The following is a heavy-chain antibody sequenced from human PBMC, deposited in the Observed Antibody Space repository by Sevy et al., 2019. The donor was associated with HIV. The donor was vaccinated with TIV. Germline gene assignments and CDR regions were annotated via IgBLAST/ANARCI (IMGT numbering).Heavy chain of an antibody. Sequence: SETLCLTCTVSGGSISSGGYYWSWIRQHPGKGLEWIGYIYYSGSTYYNPSLKSRVTISVDTSKNQFSLKLSSVTAADTAVYYCAREIDYGATGYFDYWGQGTLVTVSS. D-gene: IGHD4-17*01. CDR1: GGSISSGGYY. CDR2: IYYSGST. J-gene: IGHJ4*02. CDR3: AREIDYGATGYFDY. V-gene: IGHV4-31*03.